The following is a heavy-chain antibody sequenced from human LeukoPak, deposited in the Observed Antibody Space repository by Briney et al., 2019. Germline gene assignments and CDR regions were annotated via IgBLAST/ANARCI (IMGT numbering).Heavy chain of an antibody. CDR3: ARLGMTTVTTVDY. D-gene: IGHD4-17*01. Sequence: ASVKVSCKASGYTFTSDAVNWVRQAPGQGLEWMGWINTNTGNPTYAQGSTGRFVFSLDTSVSTAYLQISSLKAEDTAVYYCARLGMTTVTTVDYWGQGTLVTVSS. V-gene: IGHV7-4-1*02. J-gene: IGHJ4*02. CDR1: GYTFTSDA. CDR2: INTNTGNP.